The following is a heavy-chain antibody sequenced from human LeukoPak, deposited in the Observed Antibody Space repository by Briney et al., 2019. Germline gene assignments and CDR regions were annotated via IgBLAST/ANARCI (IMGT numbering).Heavy chain of an antibody. Sequence: PSETLSLTCTVYGGSFSGYYWSWIRQSPGKGLECIGYIHYTGSTNYNPSLKSRVTISVETSKNQFSLKLKSVTAADTAVYYCARGGYYGSGNDFRFDPWGQGTLVTVSS. CDR3: ARGGYYGSGNDFRFDP. CDR1: GGSFSGYY. CDR2: IHYTGST. V-gene: IGHV4-59*01. D-gene: IGHD3-10*01. J-gene: IGHJ5*02.